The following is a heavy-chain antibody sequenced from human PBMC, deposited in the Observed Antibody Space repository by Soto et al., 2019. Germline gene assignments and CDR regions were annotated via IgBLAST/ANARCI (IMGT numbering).Heavy chain of an antibody. Sequence: ASVKVSCKASGDGFSDYGFSWVRQAPGQGLELMGWISAYDGQTNYTKKFQGRVTMTTDTSSSTAYMELRSLRSDDTAVYYRARVWYYDSSGYYAFDYWGLGTLVTVSS. V-gene: IGHV1-18*01. CDR2: ISAYDGQT. D-gene: IGHD3-22*01. CDR1: GDGFSDYG. J-gene: IGHJ4*02. CDR3: ARVWYYDSSGYYAFDY.